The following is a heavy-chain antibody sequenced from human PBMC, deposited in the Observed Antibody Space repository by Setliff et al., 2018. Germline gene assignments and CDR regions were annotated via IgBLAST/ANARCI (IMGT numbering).Heavy chain of an antibody. CDR2: INTHTGNP. J-gene: IGHJ6*03. D-gene: IGHD3-10*01. Sequence: ASVKVSCKASGYIFTSYGISWVRQAPGQGPQWMGWINTHTGNPTYAQDFTGRFVFSLDTSVNTAYVEISSLKPEDTAVYYCARASRFGTIVYKGYYYMDVWGKGTTVTVSS. CDR3: ARASRFGTIVYKGYYYMDV. CDR1: GYIFTSYG. V-gene: IGHV7-4-1*02.